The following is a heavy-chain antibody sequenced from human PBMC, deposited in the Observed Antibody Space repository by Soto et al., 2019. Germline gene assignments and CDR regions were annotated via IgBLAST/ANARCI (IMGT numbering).Heavy chain of an antibody. CDR2: IDSDGSTT. CDR3: ARAIREYTYP. CDR1: GFTLSNYW. Sequence: GGSLRLSCAASGFTLSNYWMHWVRQAPGKGLVWVSRIDSDGSTTTYADSVKGRFTISRDNAKNTLYLQMNSLRAEDTAVYYCARAIREYTYPWGQGTLVTVSS. V-gene: IGHV3-74*01. J-gene: IGHJ5*02. D-gene: IGHD5-12*01.